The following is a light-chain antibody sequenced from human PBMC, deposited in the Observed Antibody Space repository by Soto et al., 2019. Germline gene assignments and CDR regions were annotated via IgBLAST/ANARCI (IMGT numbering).Light chain of an antibody. J-gene: IGLJ2*01. Sequence: QSVLTQPPSVSAAPGQKVTISCSGSSSNIGNNYVSWYQQIPGTAPKLLIYDNDKRPSGIPDRFSGSKSGTSATLGITGLQTGDEADFYCGTWDSSLSGVVFGGGTQLTVL. CDR1: SSNIGNNY. V-gene: IGLV1-51*01. CDR2: DND. CDR3: GTWDSSLSGVV.